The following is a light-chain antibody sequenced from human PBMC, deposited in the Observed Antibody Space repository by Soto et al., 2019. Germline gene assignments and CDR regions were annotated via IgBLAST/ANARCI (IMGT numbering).Light chain of an antibody. CDR2: DAS. V-gene: IGKV3-11*01. J-gene: IGKJ4*01. Sequence: EIVLTQSPATLSLSPGERATLSCRASQSVSTYLAWYQQKPGQAPRLLIYDASTRATGIPARFSGGGSGTDFTLTISSLEPEDFAVYYCQHRTTWLTFGGGTKVEIK. CDR1: QSVSTY. CDR3: QHRTTWLT.